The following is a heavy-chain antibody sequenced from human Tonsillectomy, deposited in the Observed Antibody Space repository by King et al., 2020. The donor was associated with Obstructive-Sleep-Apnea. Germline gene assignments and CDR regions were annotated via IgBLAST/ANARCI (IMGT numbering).Heavy chain of an antibody. Sequence: VQLQESGPGLVKPSETLSLTCTVSGASIDSYYWSWIRQPPGKGLEWIGYIYYTGSTSYNPSLKSRVTISVDTSMNQFSLNLSSVTAADTAVYYCVREYGFGDGDWFDPWGQGTLVILSA. J-gene: IGHJ5*02. CDR1: GASIDSYY. CDR2: IYYTGST. CDR3: VREYGFGDGDWFDP. V-gene: IGHV4-59*01. D-gene: IGHD3-10*01.